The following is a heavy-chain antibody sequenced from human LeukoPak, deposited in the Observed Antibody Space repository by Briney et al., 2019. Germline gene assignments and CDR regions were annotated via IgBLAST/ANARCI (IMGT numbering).Heavy chain of an antibody. CDR3: ARGVGLTQGGAFDF. V-gene: IGHV4-34*01. CDR1: GGSFSGYY. CDR2: IYHSGST. J-gene: IGHJ4*02. Sequence: PSETLSLTCAVYGGSFSGYYWSWIRQPPGKGPEWIGSIYHSGSTHYKSSLKSRVTISVDTSKNQLSLKLTSVTAADTAVYYCARGVGLTQGGAFDFWGQGTLVTVSS. D-gene: IGHD3-16*01.